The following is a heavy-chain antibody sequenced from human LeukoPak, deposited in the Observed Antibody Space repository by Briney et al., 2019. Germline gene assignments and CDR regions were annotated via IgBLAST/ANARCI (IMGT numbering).Heavy chain of an antibody. CDR2: IYYSGST. CDR3: ARAGAYYGSGSYYFDY. CDR1: GGSISSYY. Sequence: SETLSLTRTVSGGSISSYYWSWIRQPPGKGLEWIGYIYYSGSTNYNPSLKSRVTISVDTSKNQFSLKLSSVTAADTAVYYCARAGAYYGSGSYYFDYWGQGTLVTVSS. V-gene: IGHV4-59*01. J-gene: IGHJ4*02. D-gene: IGHD3-10*01.